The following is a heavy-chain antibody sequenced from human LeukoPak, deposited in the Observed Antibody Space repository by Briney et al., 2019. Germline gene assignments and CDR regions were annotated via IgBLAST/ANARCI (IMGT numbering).Heavy chain of an antibody. CDR3: AKKTTSGGVIVDN. J-gene: IGHJ4*02. Sequence: PGGSLRLSCAASGFTFSSYGMSWVRQAPGKGLEWVSDIRGVGGSTYYADSVEGRFTISRDNSKSTLYLQMYSLRAEDTAVYYCAKKTTSGGVIVDNWGQGTLVTVSS. V-gene: IGHV3-23*01. D-gene: IGHD3-16*02. CDR2: IRGVGGST. CDR1: GFTFSSYG.